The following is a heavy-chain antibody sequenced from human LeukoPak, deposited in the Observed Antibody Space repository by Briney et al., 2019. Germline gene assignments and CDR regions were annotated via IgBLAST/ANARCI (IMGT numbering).Heavy chain of an antibody. Sequence: LQTLCLTCTVSGGSITSGDYYWSWIRQPPGKGLEYIGYIIFSVPTSYNPSLKGRLTISVVTSKNQFSLKLSSVTPAPTAVYYCARAPVGYCSGGSCKRYFDYWGQGTLVTVSS. V-gene: IGHV4-30-4*01. CDR1: GGSITSGDYY. CDR3: ARAPVGYCSGGSCKRYFDY. CDR2: IIFSVPT. D-gene: IGHD2-15*01. J-gene: IGHJ4*02.